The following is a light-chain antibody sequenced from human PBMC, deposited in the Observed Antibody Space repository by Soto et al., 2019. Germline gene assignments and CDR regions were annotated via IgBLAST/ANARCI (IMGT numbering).Light chain of an antibody. V-gene: IGKV3-20*01. J-gene: IGKJ1*01. Sequence: EIVLTQSPGTLSLSPGERATLSCRASQSVSSSYLAWYQQKPGQAPRLLIYAASSRATGIPDRFSGSGSGTVFPLTISRLEPEDFAVYYCQQYGSSPPWTFGQGTKVEIK. CDR3: QQYGSSPPWT. CDR2: AAS. CDR1: QSVSSSY.